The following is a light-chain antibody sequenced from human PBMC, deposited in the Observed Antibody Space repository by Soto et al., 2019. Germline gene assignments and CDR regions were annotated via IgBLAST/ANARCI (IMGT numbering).Light chain of an antibody. Sequence: QSALTQPASVSGSPGQSITISCSGTTNDIGGYNYVSWYQHHPGKVPKVIIYEVRNRPSGVSNRFSGSKSGNTASLTISGLQAEDEADYYCCSYTVSGTHVFGGGTKVTVL. J-gene: IGLJ3*02. CDR1: TNDIGGYNY. V-gene: IGLV2-14*01. CDR3: CSYTVSGTHV. CDR2: EVR.